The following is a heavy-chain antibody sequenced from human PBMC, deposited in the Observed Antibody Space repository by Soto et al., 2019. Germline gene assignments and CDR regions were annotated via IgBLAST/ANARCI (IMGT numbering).Heavy chain of an antibody. D-gene: IGHD2-2*03. CDR2: LSASGDRT. Sequence: EVQLLASGGGLVQAGGSLRLSCVASGFSFNRFGMSWVRQAPGKGLEWVSALSASGDRTYYADSVKGRFTISRDNSKNTVYLDMNGLRAEDPAVYYCAKDLDIVYEPADPNYYYYGFDVWGQGATVTVSS. CDR3: AKDLDIVYEPADPNYYYYGFDV. V-gene: IGHV3-23*01. CDR1: GFSFNRFG. J-gene: IGHJ6*02.